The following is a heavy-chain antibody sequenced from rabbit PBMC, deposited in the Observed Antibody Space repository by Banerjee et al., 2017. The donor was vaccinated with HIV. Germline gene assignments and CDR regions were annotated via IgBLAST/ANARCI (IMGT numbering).Heavy chain of an antibody. CDR2: IYTSNGST. D-gene: IGHD4-2*01. CDR3: ARDLVGYFNL. J-gene: IGHJ4*01. Sequence: QQQLVESGGDLVKPGASLTLTCTASGFSFSSSYCMCWVRQAPGKGLELIACIYTSNGSTWYASWAKGRFTISTTSSTTVDLKMTSLTAADTATYFCARDLVGYFNLWGPGTLVTVS. V-gene: IGHV1S45*01. CDR1: GFSFSSSYC.